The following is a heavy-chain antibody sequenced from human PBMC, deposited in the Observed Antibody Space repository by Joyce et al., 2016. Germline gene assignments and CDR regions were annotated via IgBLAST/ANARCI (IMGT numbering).Heavy chain of an antibody. V-gene: IGHV3-49*05. D-gene: IGHD2-15*01. J-gene: IGHJ5*02. CDR3: TRIGDCSGGSCYEGWFDP. CDR2: IKSKAYGGTT. Sequence: EVQLVESGGGLVKPGRSLRLSCTSSGFIFGGYALNWFRQAPGKGLEGVGCIKSKAYGGTTDYAAVVKGRFTISRDDSKSIAYLQMNSLKTEDTAVYYCTRIGDCSGGSCYEGWFDPWGQGTLVTVSS. CDR1: GFIFGGYA.